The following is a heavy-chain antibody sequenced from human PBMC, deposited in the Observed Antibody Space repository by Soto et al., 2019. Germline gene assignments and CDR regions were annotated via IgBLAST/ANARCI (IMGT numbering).Heavy chain of an antibody. V-gene: IGHV1-18*04. CDR2: ISAYNGDT. D-gene: IGHD3-22*01. Sequence: QIQLVQSGGEVKKPGASVKVSCKASGYTFRSYGISWVRQAPGQGLEWVGWISAYNGDTHYALKFQDRITLTTETSTDTAYMELRSLRLDDTAVYYCARDWSRYYDNSGLIWFYRGQGSLVTVSS. CDR3: ARDWSRYYDNSGLIWFY. J-gene: IGHJ4*02. CDR1: GYTFRSYG.